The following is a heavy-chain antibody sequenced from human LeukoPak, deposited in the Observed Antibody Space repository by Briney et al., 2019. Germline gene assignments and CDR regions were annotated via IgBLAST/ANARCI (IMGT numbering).Heavy chain of an antibody. J-gene: IGHJ4*02. D-gene: IGHD2-2*01. V-gene: IGHV3-48*01. Sequence: GGSLRLSCAASGFTFSSYRMNWVRQAPGKGLEWISYIGISSGNTKYADSVKGRFTISGDKAKNSVYLQMNSLRVEDTAVYYCARDTKYAFDNWGQGTLVTVSS. CDR1: GFTFSSYR. CDR3: ARDTKYAFDN. CDR2: IGISSGNT.